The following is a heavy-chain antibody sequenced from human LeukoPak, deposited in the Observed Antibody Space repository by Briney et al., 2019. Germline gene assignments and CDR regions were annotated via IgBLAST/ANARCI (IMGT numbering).Heavy chain of an antibody. CDR2: INPSGGST. Sequence: GASVTVSCKASGYTFTSYYMHWVRQAPGQGLEGMGIINPSGGSTSYAQKFQGRVTMTRDMSTSTVYMELSSLRSEDTAVYYCASIPHYYDSSGYASAFDIWGQGTMVTVSS. D-gene: IGHD3-22*01. CDR1: GYTFTSYY. CDR3: ASIPHYYDSSGYASAFDI. J-gene: IGHJ3*02. V-gene: IGHV1-46*01.